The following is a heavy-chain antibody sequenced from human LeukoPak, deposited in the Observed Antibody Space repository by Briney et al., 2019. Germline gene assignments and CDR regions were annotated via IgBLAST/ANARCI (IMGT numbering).Heavy chain of an antibody. D-gene: IGHD2-15*01. CDR1: GGTFSSYA. CDR2: IIPIFGTA. CDR3: ARNVGAAYDAFDI. J-gene: IGHJ3*02. Sequence: GASVKVSCKASGGTFSSYAISWVRQAPGQGLEWMGGIIPIFGTANYAQKFQGRVTMTTGESTSTAYMELSSLRSEDTAVYYCARNVGAAYDAFDIWGQGTMVTVSS. V-gene: IGHV1-69*05.